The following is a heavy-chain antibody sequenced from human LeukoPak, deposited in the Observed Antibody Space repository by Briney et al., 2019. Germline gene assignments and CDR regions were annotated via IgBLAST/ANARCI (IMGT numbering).Heavy chain of an antibody. V-gene: IGHV3-30*18. Sequence: PERSLRLSCAASEFTFSTYGMHWVRQAPGKGLEWAAVISYDGSYKFYADSVKGRFTISRDNSKSTLYLQMNSLRAEDTAVYYCAKDRYSGLNTIDYWGQGTLVTVSS. CDR1: EFTFSTYG. CDR3: AKDRYSGLNTIDY. J-gene: IGHJ4*02. CDR2: ISYDGSYK. D-gene: IGHD6-13*01.